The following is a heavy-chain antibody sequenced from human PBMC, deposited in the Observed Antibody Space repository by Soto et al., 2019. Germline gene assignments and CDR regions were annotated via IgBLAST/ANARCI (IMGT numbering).Heavy chain of an antibody. Sequence: GGSLRLSCAASGFTFDDYAMHWVRQAPGKGLEWVSGISWNSGSIGYADSVKGRFTISRENAKNSLYLQMNSLRAEDTAVYYCARAIRGYSGYDAFVYYYYGMDVWGQGTTVTVSS. J-gene: IGHJ6*02. CDR3: ARAIRGYSGYDAFVYYYYGMDV. CDR2: ISWNSGSI. CDR1: GFTFDDYA. D-gene: IGHD5-12*01. V-gene: IGHV3-9*01.